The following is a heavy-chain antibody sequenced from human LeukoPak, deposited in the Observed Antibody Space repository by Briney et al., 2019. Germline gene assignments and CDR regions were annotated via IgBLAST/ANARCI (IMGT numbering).Heavy chain of an antibody. Sequence: ASVKVSCKASGYSFTSYGITWVRQAPGQGLEWMGGIIPIFGTANYAQKFQGRVTITEDESTSTAYMELSSLRSEDTAVYYCARDGIFPSTANYGMDVWGQGTTVTVSS. CDR1: GYSFTSYG. CDR2: IIPIFGTA. V-gene: IGHV1-69*13. J-gene: IGHJ6*02. D-gene: IGHD2-15*01. CDR3: ARDGIFPSTANYGMDV.